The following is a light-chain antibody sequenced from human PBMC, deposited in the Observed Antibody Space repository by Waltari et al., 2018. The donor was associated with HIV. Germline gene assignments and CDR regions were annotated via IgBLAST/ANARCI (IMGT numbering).Light chain of an antibody. J-gene: IGKJ4*01. Sequence: EVVMTQSPASLSLSPGERATLSCRASQSVSSYLAWYQQKPGQAPRLLIYGASTRATGVPARFSGSGSGTEFTLTISNLQSDDFALYYCQQYHIWSRGTFGGGTKVEIK. CDR1: QSVSSY. CDR2: GAS. V-gene: IGKV3-15*01. CDR3: QQYHIWSRGT.